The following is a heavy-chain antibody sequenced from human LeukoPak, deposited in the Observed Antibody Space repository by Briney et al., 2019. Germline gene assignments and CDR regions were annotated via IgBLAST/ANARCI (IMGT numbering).Heavy chain of an antibody. V-gene: IGHV1-69*05. Sequence: SVKVSCKASGGTFISYAISWVRQAPGQGREWMGGIIPIFGTANYAQKFQGRVTITTDESTSTAYMELSSLRSEDTAVYYCAGSGRGYSGSYYGDWGQGTLVTVSS. CDR3: AGSGRGYSGSYYGD. CDR1: GGTFISYA. D-gene: IGHD1-26*01. CDR2: IIPIFGTA. J-gene: IGHJ1*01.